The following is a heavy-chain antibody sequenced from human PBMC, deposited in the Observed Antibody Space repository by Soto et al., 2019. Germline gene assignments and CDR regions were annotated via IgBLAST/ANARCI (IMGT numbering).Heavy chain of an antibody. CDR1: GYTFTSYY. J-gene: IGHJ4*02. CDR3: ARDLSGWYYFDY. CDR2: INPSGGST. V-gene: IGHV1-46*01. D-gene: IGHD6-19*01. Sequence: ASVKVSCKXSGYTFTSYYMHWVRQAPGQGLEWMGIINPSGGSTSYAQKFQGRVTMTRDTSTSTVYMELSSLRSEDTAVYYCARDLSGWYYFDYWGQGTLVTVSS.